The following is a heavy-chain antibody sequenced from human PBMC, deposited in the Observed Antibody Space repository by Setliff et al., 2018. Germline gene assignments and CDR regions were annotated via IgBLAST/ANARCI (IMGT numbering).Heavy chain of an antibody. D-gene: IGHD3-22*01. CDR1: GYTFASYP. V-gene: IGHV7-4-1*02. Sequence: ASVKVSCKSSGYTFASYPINWMRQAPGQGLEWMGWINTKTGKPTYAQAFTGRIVFSLDTSVSTAYLQISSLKADDTAVYYCARDTGVRGHEISGYYGGGFAYWGQGTPVTVSS. J-gene: IGHJ4*02. CDR3: ARDTGVRGHEISGYYGGGFAY. CDR2: INTKTGKP.